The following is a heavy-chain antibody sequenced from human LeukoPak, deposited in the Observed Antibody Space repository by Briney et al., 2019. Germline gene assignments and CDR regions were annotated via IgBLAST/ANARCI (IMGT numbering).Heavy chain of an antibody. V-gene: IGHV4-59*05. CDR2: ISYSGST. J-gene: IGHJ4*02. CDR1: GFTFSSYE. CDR3: ASNVAAAGTVDY. Sequence: GSLRLSCAASGFTFSSYEMNWVRQAPGKGLEWIGSISYSGSTYYNPSLKSRVTISVDTSRNQFSLKLSSVTAADTAVYYCASNVAAAGTVDYWGQGTLVTVSS. D-gene: IGHD6-13*01.